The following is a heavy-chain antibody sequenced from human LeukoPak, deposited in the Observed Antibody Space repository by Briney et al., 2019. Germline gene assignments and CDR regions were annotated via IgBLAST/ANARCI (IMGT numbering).Heavy chain of an antibody. CDR3: ARSLPRAWFDP. V-gene: IGHV4-4*07. Sequence: SETLSLTCTVSGGSISSYYWSWIRQPAGKGLEWIGRIYTSGSTNYNPSLKSRVTMSVDTSKNQFSLKLRFVTAADTAVYYCARSLPRAWFDPWGQGTLVAVSS. J-gene: IGHJ5*02. CDR1: GGSISSYY. CDR2: IYTSGST.